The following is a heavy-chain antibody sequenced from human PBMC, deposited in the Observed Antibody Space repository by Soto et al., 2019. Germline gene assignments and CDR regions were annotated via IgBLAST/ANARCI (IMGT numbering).Heavy chain of an antibody. CDR2: IMPTVDSA. J-gene: IGHJ6*02. V-gene: IGHV1-69*01. D-gene: IGHD3-10*01. CDR3: AVAAVREIMAQESSGMAV. Sequence: QVQLVQSGAEVKTPGSSVKVSCKASGGTLSDYAISWVRQAPGQGLEWMGGIMPTVDSANYAQNFQGRHTISADESTSTANLELSRPGSDDAAVYYCAVAAVREIMAQESSGMAVWGQGTTVIVSS. CDR1: GGTLSDYA.